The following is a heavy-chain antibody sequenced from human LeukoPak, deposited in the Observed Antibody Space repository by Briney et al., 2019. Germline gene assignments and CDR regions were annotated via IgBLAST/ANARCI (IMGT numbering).Heavy chain of an antibody. CDR1: GYSFTSYW. Sequence: GESLKISCKGSGYSFTSYWIGWVRQMPGKGLEWMGIIYPGDSDTRHSPSFQGQVTISADKSISTAYLQWSSLKASDTAMYYCARQAGSYYNDGFWFDPWGQGTLVTVSS. J-gene: IGHJ5*02. CDR2: IYPGDSDT. V-gene: IGHV5-51*01. CDR3: ARQAGSYYNDGFWFDP. D-gene: IGHD3-10*01.